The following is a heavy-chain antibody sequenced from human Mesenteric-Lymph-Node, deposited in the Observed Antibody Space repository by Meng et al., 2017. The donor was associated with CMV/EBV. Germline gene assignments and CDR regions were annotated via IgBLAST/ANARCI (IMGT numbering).Heavy chain of an antibody. Sequence: GGSLRLSCAASGLIVSSAYMIWVRQGPGKGLEWVSVIYNNGNTKYADSVKGRFTISRDSSLNTIYLQMISLRVDDTAVYYCAGSRNNYVFGVDVWGQGTTVTVSS. J-gene: IGHJ6*02. CDR3: AGSRNNYVFGVDV. CDR2: IYNNGNT. CDR1: GLIVSSAY. V-gene: IGHV3-53*01. D-gene: IGHD3-16*01.